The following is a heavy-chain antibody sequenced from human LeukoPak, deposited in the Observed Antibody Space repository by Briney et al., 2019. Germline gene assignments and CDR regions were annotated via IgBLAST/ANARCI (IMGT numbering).Heavy chain of an antibody. Sequence: SETLSLTCTVSGDSINSLDLWSWVRQPPGKGLEWIGEMYLSGTTHSNPSVKSRVTISIDKSKNQFFLNLSSVTAADTAVYYCAGQVGRYSSGLYYYYFDYWGQGTLVTVSS. CDR3: AGQVGRYSSGLYYYYFDY. V-gene: IGHV4-4*02. D-gene: IGHD3-22*01. J-gene: IGHJ4*02. CDR1: GDSINSLDL. CDR2: MYLSGTT.